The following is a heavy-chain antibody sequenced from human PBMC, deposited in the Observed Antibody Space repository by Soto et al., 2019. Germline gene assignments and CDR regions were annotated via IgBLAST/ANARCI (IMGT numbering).Heavy chain of an antibody. Sequence: SETLSLTCTVSGGSISSYYWSWIRQPPGKGLEWIGYIYYSGSTNYNPSLKSRVTISVDTSKNQFSLKLSSVTAADTAVYYCARDLGVALDYWGQGTLVTVSS. D-gene: IGHD3-16*01. CDR1: GGSISSYY. CDR3: ARDLGVALDY. J-gene: IGHJ4*02. CDR2: IYYSGST. V-gene: IGHV4-59*01.